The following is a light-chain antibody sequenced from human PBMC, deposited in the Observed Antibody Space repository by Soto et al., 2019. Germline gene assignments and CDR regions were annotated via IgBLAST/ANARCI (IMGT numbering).Light chain of an antibody. Sequence: IVMTQSPATLSVSPGERATLSCMAIQIVYNGYLAWYQQKPGQPPRLLIYGASSRATGIPDRFSGSGSGTDFTLTINRLQPEDFAVYYCQQYVSSPRTFGQGTKVDIK. CDR3: QQYVSSPRT. V-gene: IGKV3-20*01. CDR1: QIVYNGY. J-gene: IGKJ1*01. CDR2: GAS.